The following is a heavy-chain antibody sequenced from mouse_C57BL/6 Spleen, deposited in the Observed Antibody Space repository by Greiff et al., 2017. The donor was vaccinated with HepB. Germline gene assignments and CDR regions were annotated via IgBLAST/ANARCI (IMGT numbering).Heavy chain of an antibody. Sequence: QVQLQQSGAELVRPGASVTLSCKASGYTFTDYEMHWVKQTPVHGLEWIGAIDPETGGTAYNQKFKGKAILTADKSSSTAYMELRSLTSEASAVYYCTRSYDGYAMDYWGQGTSVTVSS. J-gene: IGHJ4*01. V-gene: IGHV1-15*01. CDR1: GYTFTDYE. CDR2: IDPETGGT. CDR3: TRSYDGYAMDY. D-gene: IGHD2-3*01.